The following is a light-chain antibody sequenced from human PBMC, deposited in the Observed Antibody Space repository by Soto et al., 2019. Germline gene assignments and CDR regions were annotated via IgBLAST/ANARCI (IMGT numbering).Light chain of an antibody. J-gene: IGKJ5*01. CDR1: RSVTIF. CDR3: QQYNNWPIT. Sequence: EIVLTQSPATLSLSPGERATLSCRAGRSVTIFLAWYQQKPGQAPRLLIYDASNRATGVPARFSGSGSGTEFTLTINSLQSEDFAVYYCQQYNNWPITFGQGTRLEIK. CDR2: DAS. V-gene: IGKV3-11*01.